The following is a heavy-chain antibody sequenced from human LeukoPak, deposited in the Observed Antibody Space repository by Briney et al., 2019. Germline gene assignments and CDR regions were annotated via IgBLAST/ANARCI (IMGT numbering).Heavy chain of an antibody. Sequence: GGSLRLSCAASGFTFSDYYMSWIRQAPGKGLEWVSYISSSSSYTNYADSVKGRFTISRDNAKNSLYLQMNSLRAEDTAVYYCARVECSGGSCYSGLWGQGTLVTVSS. CDR1: GFTFSDYY. CDR3: ARVECSGGSCYSGL. D-gene: IGHD2-15*01. J-gene: IGHJ4*02. V-gene: IGHV3-11*06. CDR2: ISSSSSYT.